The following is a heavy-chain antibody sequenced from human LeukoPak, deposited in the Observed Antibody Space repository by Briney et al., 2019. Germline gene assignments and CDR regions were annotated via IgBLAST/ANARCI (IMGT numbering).Heavy chain of an antibody. Sequence: PGGSLRLSCAASGFTVSSNYMSWVRQAPGKGLEWVSVIYSGGSTYYADSVKGRFTISRDNSKNTLYLQMNSLRAEDTAVYYCAREGPGLPRDAFDIWGQGTMVTVSS. J-gene: IGHJ3*02. CDR3: AREGPGLPRDAFDI. V-gene: IGHV3-66*01. CDR2: IYSGGST. D-gene: IGHD3/OR15-3a*01. CDR1: GFTVSSNY.